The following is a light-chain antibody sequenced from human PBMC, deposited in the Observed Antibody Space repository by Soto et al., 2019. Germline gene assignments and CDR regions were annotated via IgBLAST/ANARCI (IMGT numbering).Light chain of an antibody. J-gene: IGKJ1*01. Sequence: DIRMTQSPSSLSASVGDRVTITCRASQGISNYLAWYQQKPGKVPKLLIYAASILQSGVPSRFSGSGSETDFTLTISSLQPEDGATYYCQQCGSVPRTFGQGTKVEIK. V-gene: IGKV1-27*01. CDR3: QQCGSVPRT. CDR2: AAS. CDR1: QGISNY.